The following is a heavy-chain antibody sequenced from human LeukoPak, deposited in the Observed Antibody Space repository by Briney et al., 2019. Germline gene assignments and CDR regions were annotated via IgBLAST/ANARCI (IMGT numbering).Heavy chain of an antibody. CDR1: GFPFSSYW. V-gene: IGHV3-7*03. Sequence: GGSLRLSCAASGFPFSSYWMSWVRQAPGKGLEWVANIKQDGSEKYYVDSVKGRFTISRDNAKNSLYLQMNSLRAEDTAVYYCARGQTTVTNWGQGTQVTVSS. J-gene: IGHJ4*02. CDR3: ARGQTTVTN. D-gene: IGHD4-17*01. CDR2: IKQDGSEK.